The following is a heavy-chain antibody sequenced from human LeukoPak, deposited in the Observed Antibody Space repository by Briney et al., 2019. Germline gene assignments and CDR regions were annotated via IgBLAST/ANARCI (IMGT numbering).Heavy chain of an antibody. Sequence: GGTLRLSCAASGFTFSSYAMHWVRQAPGKGLEYVSGISSNGGSTYYAASVKGRFTISRDNSMNTLYLQMGSLRAYDMAVYYCARAGYCSSANCYAGTYFYYWGQGTLVTVSS. CDR2: ISSNGGST. CDR3: ARAGYCSSANCYAGTYFYY. D-gene: IGHD2-2*01. CDR1: GFTFSSYA. J-gene: IGHJ4*02. V-gene: IGHV3-64*02.